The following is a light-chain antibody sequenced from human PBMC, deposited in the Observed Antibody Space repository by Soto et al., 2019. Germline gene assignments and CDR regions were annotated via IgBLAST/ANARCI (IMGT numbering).Light chain of an antibody. J-gene: IGLJ1*01. Sequence: QSVLTQPASVSGSPGQSITISCTGTSSDVGTYNHVSWYQQHPGKAPQLIIYEVSNRPSGLSNRFSASKSGNTASLTISGLQAEDEADYYCSSYTSSRAYVFGIGTKVTVL. CDR2: EVS. V-gene: IGLV2-14*01. CDR3: SSYTSSRAYV. CDR1: SSDVGTYNH.